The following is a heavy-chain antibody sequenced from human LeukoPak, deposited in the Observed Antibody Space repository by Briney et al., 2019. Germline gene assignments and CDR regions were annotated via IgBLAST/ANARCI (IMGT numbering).Heavy chain of an antibody. V-gene: IGHV1-69*13. CDR3: ARDLRRLWFGELLSAFDI. J-gene: IGHJ3*02. CDR1: GGTFSSYA. CDR2: IIPIFGTA. Sequence: ASVKVSCKASGGTFSSYAISWVRQAPGQGLEWMGGIIPIFGTANYAQKFQGRVTITADESTSTAYMELSSLRSEDTAVYYCARDLRRLWFGELLSAFDIWGQGTVVTVSS. D-gene: IGHD3-10*01.